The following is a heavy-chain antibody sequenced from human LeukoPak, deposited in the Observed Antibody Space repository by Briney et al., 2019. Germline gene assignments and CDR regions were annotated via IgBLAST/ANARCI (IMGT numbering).Heavy chain of an antibody. V-gene: IGHV3-30*09. CDR1: GFTFSNYA. CDR3: ARPLTPYCSGGNCFHAFDI. Sequence: GGSLRLSCAASGFTFSNYAMHWVRQAPGKGLEWVTVISFDGNIKSYADSVKGRFAISRDNSKNTLYLQMDSLRAEDTAVYYCARPLTPYCSGGNCFHAFDIWGQGTMVTVSS. D-gene: IGHD2-15*01. CDR2: ISFDGNIK. J-gene: IGHJ3*02.